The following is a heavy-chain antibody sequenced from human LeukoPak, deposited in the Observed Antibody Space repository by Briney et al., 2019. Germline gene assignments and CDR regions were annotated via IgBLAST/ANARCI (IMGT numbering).Heavy chain of an antibody. V-gene: IGHV3-11*04. D-gene: IGHD3-22*01. J-gene: IGHJ3*02. CDR2: ISSDSNAK. Sequence: GGSLRLSCAASGFTFSDYYMTWIRQAPGQGLDWISYISSDSNAKHSTDSVQGRFTISRDNPKNSLYLQMNSLRAEDTAVYYCARYYYDSNGSPAFDIWGQGTMVTVSS. CDR1: GFTFSDYY. CDR3: ARYYYDSNGSPAFDI.